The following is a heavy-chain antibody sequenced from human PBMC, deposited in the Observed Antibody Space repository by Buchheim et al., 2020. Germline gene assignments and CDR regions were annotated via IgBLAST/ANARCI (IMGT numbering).Heavy chain of an antibody. CDR3: ARVPRSGSRLDY. J-gene: IGHJ4*02. D-gene: IGHD3-10*01. V-gene: IGHV3-11*01. CDR2: ISKSGDTM. CDR1: GFSFSDYY. Sequence: QVQLVESGGGLVKPGGSLRLSCAASGFSFSDYYMSWIRQAPGKGLEWASYISKSGDTMEYADSVKGRFIISRDNAKNSLYLQMNRRSAEDTAVYYCARVPRSGSRLDYWGLGTL.